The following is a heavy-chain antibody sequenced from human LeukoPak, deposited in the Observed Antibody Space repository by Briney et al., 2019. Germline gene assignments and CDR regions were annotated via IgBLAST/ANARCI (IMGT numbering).Heavy chain of an antibody. D-gene: IGHD2-15*01. V-gene: IGHV3-23*01. J-gene: IGHJ4*02. CDR2: ISNNGGYT. CDR3: VKQLGYCSDGSCYFPY. CDR1: GFTFSDHY. Sequence: GGSLRLSCAASGFTFSDHYMDWVRQAPGKGLEWVSAISNNGGYTYYADSVQGRFTISRDNSKSTLCLQMNSLRAEDTAVYYCVKQLGYCSDGSCYFPYWGQGTLVTVSS.